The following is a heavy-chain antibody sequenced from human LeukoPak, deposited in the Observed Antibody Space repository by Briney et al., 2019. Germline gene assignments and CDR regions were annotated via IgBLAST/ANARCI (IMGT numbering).Heavy chain of an antibody. CDR2: PSVRCTSS. Sequence: GWSLTLYCATAAFNSGLHFHIYTMTWVRQSPLKPLEWVSTPSVRCTSSYYVASAMRPFTISRDNSNKTLLLQMDSLKVDETARYYCERSQTVVVFRPPDCWGQGVQVTVAS. CDR3: ERSQTVVVFRPPDC. CDR1: AFNSGLHFHIYT. V-gene: IGHV3-23*01. J-gene: IGHJ4*02. D-gene: IGHD2-21*01.